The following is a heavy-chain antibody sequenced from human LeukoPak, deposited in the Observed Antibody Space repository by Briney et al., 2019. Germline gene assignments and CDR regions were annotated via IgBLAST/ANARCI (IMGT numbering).Heavy chain of an antibody. J-gene: IGHJ6*03. V-gene: IGHV4-61*05. CDR3: ARGKVDTAMVKRGYYYYYMDV. CDR1: GGSISSSSYY. CDR2: IYYSGST. Sequence: PSETLSLTCTVSGGSISSSSYYWGWIRQPPGKGLEWIGYIYYSGSTNYNPSLKSRVTISLDTSKNQFSLKLSSVTAADTAVYYCARGKVDTAMVKRGYYYYYMDVWGKGTTVTVSS. D-gene: IGHD5-18*01.